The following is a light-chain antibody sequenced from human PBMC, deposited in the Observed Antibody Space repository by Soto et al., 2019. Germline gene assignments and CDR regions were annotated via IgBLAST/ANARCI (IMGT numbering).Light chain of an antibody. V-gene: IGKV3-20*01. CDR3: QQYGSSPPT. CDR2: GAS. Sequence: EIVLTQSPGTLSLSPGERVTLSCRASQSVSSSFLAWYQQKPGQAPRLLFYGASSRATGIPDRFSGSGSGTDFILTISRLEPDDFAVYYCQQYGSSPPTFGQGTKVDIK. J-gene: IGKJ1*01. CDR1: QSVSSSF.